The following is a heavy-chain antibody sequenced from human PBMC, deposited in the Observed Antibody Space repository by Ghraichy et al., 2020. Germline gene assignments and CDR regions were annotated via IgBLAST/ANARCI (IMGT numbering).Heavy chain of an antibody. J-gene: IGHJ4*02. V-gene: IGHV3-23*01. CDR3: AKESGNYLHPFDY. CDR1: GFTFSSYA. Sequence: LTCAASGFTFSSYAMSWVRQPPGKGLEWVSGISGSGGSIYYADSVEGRFTISRDNSKNTLYLQLNSLRAEDTALYYCAKESGNYLHPFDYWGQGTLVTVSS. CDR2: ISGSGGSI. D-gene: IGHD1-26*01.